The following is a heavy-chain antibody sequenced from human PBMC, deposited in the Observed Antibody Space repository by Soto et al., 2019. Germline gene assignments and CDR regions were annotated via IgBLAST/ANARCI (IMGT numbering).Heavy chain of an antibody. CDR1: GFTFSSYG. CDR3: AKDLRDGYNSNPFDY. Sequence: GGSLRLSCAASGFTFSSYGMHWVRQAPGKGLEWVAVISYDGSNKYYADSVKGRFTISRENSKNTLYLQMNSLRAEETAVYYCAKDLRDGYNSNPFDYWGKGTLVTVSS. J-gene: IGHJ4*02. D-gene: IGHD5-12*01. CDR2: ISYDGSNK. V-gene: IGHV3-30*18.